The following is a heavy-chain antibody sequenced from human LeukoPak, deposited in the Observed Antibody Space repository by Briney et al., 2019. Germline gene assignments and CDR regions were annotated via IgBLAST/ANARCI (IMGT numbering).Heavy chain of an antibody. V-gene: IGHV4-4*07. CDR1: GGSISNYY. CDR2: INNSGMT. CDR3: AGEGIPQYSDYMDV. J-gene: IGHJ6*03. D-gene: IGHD5-18*01. Sequence: SETLSLTCTVSGGSISNYYFNWVRQTAGKGLEWIGRINNSGMTSYTSSLKSRVTMSIDTSQNQVSLKLRSVTAADTATYFCAGEGIPQYSDYMDVWGKGTAVSVFS.